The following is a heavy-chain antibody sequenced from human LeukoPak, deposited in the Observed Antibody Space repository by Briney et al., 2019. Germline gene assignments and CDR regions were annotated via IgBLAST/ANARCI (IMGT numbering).Heavy chain of an antibody. V-gene: IGHV3-74*01. D-gene: IGHD1-26*01. CDR2: INGDGSST. J-gene: IGHJ4*02. Sequence: PGGSLRLSCAASGFTFSNYYMHWVRQAPGKGLLWISHINGDGSSTGYADSVKGRFTISRDNAKNSLYLQMNSLRAEDTAVYYCASIRWSGSYGFWGQGTLVTVSS. CDR1: GFTFSNYY. CDR3: ASIRWSGSYGF.